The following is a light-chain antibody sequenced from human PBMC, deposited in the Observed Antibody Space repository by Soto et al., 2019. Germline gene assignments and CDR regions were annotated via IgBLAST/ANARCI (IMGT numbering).Light chain of an antibody. J-gene: IGKJ1*01. CDR1: QSVSYN. Sequence: EIVMTQSPATLSVSPGERATLSCRASQSVSYNLAWYQQKPGQAPRLLIYAASTRATGIPARFSGSGSGTDFTLTIVSPQSEDFAVYSCQQYNSWPRTFGQGTKVEI. CDR2: AAS. CDR3: QQYNSWPRT. V-gene: IGKV3-15*01.